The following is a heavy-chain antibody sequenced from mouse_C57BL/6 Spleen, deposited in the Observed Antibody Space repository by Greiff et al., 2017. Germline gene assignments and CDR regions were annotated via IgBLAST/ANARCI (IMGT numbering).Heavy chain of an antibody. J-gene: IGHJ1*03. V-gene: IGHV3-6*01. CDR1: GYSITSGYY. Sequence: EVQVVESGPGLVKPSQSLSLTCSVTGYSITSGYYWNWLRQFPGNKLEWMGYISYDGSNNYNPSLKNRISITRDTSKNQFFLKLNSVTTEDTATYYCARGGLPGYFDVWGTGTTVTVSS. CDR3: ARGGLPGYFDV. D-gene: IGHD3-1*01. CDR2: ISYDGSN.